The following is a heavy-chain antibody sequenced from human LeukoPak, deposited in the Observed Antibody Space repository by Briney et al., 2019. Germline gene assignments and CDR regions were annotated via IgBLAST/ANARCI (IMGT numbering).Heavy chain of an antibody. D-gene: IGHD6-19*01. Sequence: PSETLSLTCTVSGGSISSYYWSWIRQPPGKGLEWIGYIYYSGSTNYNPSLKSRVTISVDTSKNQFSLKLSSVTAEDTAVYYCARSSSGWYTLGKKPIDYWGQGTLVTVSS. J-gene: IGHJ4*02. CDR1: GGSISSYY. CDR3: ARSSSGWYTLGKKPIDY. V-gene: IGHV4-59*01. CDR2: IYYSGST.